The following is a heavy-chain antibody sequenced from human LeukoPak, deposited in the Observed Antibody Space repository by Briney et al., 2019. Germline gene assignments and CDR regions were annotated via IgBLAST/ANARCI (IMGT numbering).Heavy chain of an antibody. D-gene: IGHD6-13*01. CDR2: INPNSGGT. Sequence: ASVKVSCKASGYTFTGYYMHWVRQAPGQGLEWIGRINPNSGGTNYAQKFQGRVTMTRDTSISTAYMELSRLRSDDTAVYYCASYSIAAAGIIYYFDYWGQGTLVTVSS. CDR3: ASYSIAAAGIIYYFDY. V-gene: IGHV1-2*06. J-gene: IGHJ4*02. CDR1: GYTFTGYY.